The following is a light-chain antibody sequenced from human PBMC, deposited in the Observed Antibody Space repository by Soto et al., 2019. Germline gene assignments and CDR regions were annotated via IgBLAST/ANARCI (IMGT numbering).Light chain of an antibody. CDR3: QSYHSSTPYV. Sequence: NFMLTQPHSVSESPGKTVTISCTRSGGSIASGYLQWYQQRPGSAPTTLIYEDNQRPSGVPDRFSGSIDRSSNSASLTISGLKTEDEADYYCQSYHSSTPYVFGTGTKVTVL. V-gene: IGLV6-57*03. CDR1: GGSIASGY. CDR2: EDN. J-gene: IGLJ1*01.